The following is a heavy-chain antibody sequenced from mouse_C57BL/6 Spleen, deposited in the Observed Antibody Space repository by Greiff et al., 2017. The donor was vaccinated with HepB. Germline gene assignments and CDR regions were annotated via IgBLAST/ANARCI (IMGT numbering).Heavy chain of an antibody. V-gene: IGHV5-6*01. CDR2: ISSGGSYT. CDR1: GFTFSSYG. Sequence: EVKLVESGGDLVKPGGSLKLSCAASGFTFSSYGMSWVRQTPDKRLEWVATISSGGSYTYYPDSVKGRFTISRDNAKNTLYLQMSNLKSEDTAMYYCARQGGNWYFDVWDTGTTVTVSS. CDR3: ARQGGNWYFDV. J-gene: IGHJ1*03.